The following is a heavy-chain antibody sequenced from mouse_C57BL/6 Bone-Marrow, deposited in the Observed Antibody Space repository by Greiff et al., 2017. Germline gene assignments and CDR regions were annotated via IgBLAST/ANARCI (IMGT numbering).Heavy chain of an antibody. CDR2: IYPGSGST. CDR1: GYTFTSYW. Sequence: QVQLQQPGAELVKPGASVKMSCKASGYTFTSYWITWVKQRPGQGLEWIGVIYPGSGSTNYNEKFKGKATLTVDTSSSTAYMQLSSLTSEDSAVYYCARGTAFYAMDYWGQGTSVTVSS. J-gene: IGHJ4*01. CDR3: ARGTAFYAMDY. D-gene: IGHD3-3*01. V-gene: IGHV1-55*01.